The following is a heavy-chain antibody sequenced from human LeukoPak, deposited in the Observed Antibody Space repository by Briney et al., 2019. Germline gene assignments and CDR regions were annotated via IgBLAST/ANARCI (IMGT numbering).Heavy chain of an antibody. D-gene: IGHD1-1*01. Sequence: PGGSLRLSCAASGFTFSSYSMNWVRQAPGKVLAWVSSISSSSSYIYYADSVKGRFTISRDNAKNSLYLQMNSLRAEDTAVYYCARAYGRPWFYFDYWGQGTLVTVSS. V-gene: IGHV3-21*01. CDR1: GFTFSSYS. CDR3: ARAYGRPWFYFDY. J-gene: IGHJ4*02. CDR2: ISSSSSYI.